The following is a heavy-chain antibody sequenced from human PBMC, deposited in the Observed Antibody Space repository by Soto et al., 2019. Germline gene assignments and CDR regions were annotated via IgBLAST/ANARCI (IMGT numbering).Heavy chain of an antibody. J-gene: IGHJ6*02. V-gene: IGHV3-33*01. CDR2: IWYDGSNK. CDR3: ARERYRRSWYVYSYYYYGMDV. Sequence: GGSLRLSCAASGFTFSSYGMHWVRQARGKGLEWVAVIWYDGSNKYYADSVKGRFTISRDNSKNTLYLQMKSLRDEDTAVYYCARERYRRSWYVYSYYYYGMDVWGQGTAVTVSS. CDR1: GFTFSSYG. D-gene: IGHD6-13*01.